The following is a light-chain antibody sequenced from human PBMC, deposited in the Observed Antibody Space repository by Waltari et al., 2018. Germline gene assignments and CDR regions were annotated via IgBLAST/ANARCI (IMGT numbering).Light chain of an antibody. CDR3: SSYAGSYTVL. CDR1: SNDVGGYNY. Sequence: HSALTQPPSASGSPGQSVTISCTGPSNDVGGYNYVSWYQQRPGKAPKLMIYEVTKRPSGVPDRFSGSKSGKTASLTVSGLQAEDEADYYCSSYAGSYTVLFGGGTKLTVL. CDR2: EVT. V-gene: IGLV2-8*01. J-gene: IGLJ2*01.